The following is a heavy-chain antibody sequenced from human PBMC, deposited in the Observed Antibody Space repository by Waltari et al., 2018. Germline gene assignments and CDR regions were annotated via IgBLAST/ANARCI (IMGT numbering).Heavy chain of an antibody. CDR1: GGTFSSYA. Sequence: QVQLVQSGAEVKKPGSSVKVSCKASGGTFSSYAISWVRQAPGPGLAWMGGIIPIFGTANYAQKFQGRVTITADESTSTAYMELSSLRSEDTAVYYCASTRITMVRGVIINDYYYGMDVWGQGTTVTVSS. J-gene: IGHJ6*02. CDR3: ASTRITMVRGVIINDYYYGMDV. V-gene: IGHV1-69*01. CDR2: IIPIFGTA. D-gene: IGHD3-10*01.